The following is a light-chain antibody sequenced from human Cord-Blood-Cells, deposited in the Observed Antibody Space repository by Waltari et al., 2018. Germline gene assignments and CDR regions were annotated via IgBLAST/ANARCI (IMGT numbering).Light chain of an antibody. V-gene: IGKV2-28*01. Sequence: DIVMTQSPLSLLVTPGEPASISCRSSQSLLHSNGYNYLDWYLQKPGQSPQLLIYLGSNRASGVPDWFSGSGSGTDFTLKISRVEAEDVGVYYCMQALQTPMYTFGQGTKLEIK. CDR2: LGS. J-gene: IGKJ2*01. CDR1: QSLLHSNGYNY. CDR3: MQALQTPMYT.